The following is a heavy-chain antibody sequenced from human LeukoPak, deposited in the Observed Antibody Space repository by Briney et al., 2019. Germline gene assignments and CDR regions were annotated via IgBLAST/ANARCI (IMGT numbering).Heavy chain of an antibody. V-gene: IGHV1-46*01. J-gene: IGHJ4*02. CDR1: AYTFTSYY. Sequence: GASVKVSCKASAYTFTSYYMHWVRQAPGQGLEWMGIINPSGGSTSYAQKFQGRVTMTRDTSTSTVYMELSSLRSEDTAVYYCARLHPIDYGDYHGVFDYWGQGTLVTVSS. CDR2: INPSGGST. D-gene: IGHD4-17*01. CDR3: ARLHPIDYGDYHGVFDY.